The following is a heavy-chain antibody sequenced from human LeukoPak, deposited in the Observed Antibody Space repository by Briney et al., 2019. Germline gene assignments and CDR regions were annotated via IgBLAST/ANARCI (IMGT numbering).Heavy chain of an antibody. Sequence: PSETLSLTCTVSGGSISSYYWTWIRQPPRKGLEWIGYIYYSGTTNYNPSLKSRVTLSLDTSKNQFSLELSSVTAADTAVYYCARGFTSAISWFDPWGQGTLVTVSS. V-gene: IGHV4-59*12. J-gene: IGHJ5*02. CDR2: IYYSGTT. D-gene: IGHD2-2*01. CDR3: ARGFTSAISWFDP. CDR1: GGSISSYY.